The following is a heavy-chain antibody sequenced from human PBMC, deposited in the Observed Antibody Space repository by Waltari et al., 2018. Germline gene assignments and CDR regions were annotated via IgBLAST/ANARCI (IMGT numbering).Heavy chain of an antibody. V-gene: IGHV3-7*01. Sequence: EVQLVESGGGLVQPGGSLRLSCAASGFTFSSYWMSWVRQAPGKGLEWVANIKQEGSEKYYVDSVKGRFTISRDNAKNSLYLQMNSLRAEDTAVYYCAREVGAESCYFDYWGQGTLVTVSS. CDR2: IKQEGSEK. J-gene: IGHJ4*02. CDR3: AREVGAESCYFDY. D-gene: IGHD1-26*01. CDR1: GFTFSSYW.